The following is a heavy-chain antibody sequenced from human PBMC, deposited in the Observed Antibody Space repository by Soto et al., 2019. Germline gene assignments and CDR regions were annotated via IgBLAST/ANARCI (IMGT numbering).Heavy chain of an antibody. J-gene: IGHJ4*02. D-gene: IGHD3-10*01. CDR2: IIPILGIA. CDR3: ARESVVRGVGERYFDY. V-gene: IGHV1-69*08. Sequence: QVQLVQSGAEVKKPGSSVKVSCKASGGTFSSYTISWVRQAPGQGLEWMGRIIPILGIANYAQKFQGRVTITADKSTSTAYMELSSLRSEDTAVYYCARESVVRGVGERYFDYWGQGTLVTVSS. CDR1: GGTFSSYT.